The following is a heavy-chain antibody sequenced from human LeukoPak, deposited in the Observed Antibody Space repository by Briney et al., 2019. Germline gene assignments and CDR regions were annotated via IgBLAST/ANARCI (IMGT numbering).Heavy chain of an antibody. CDR3: ARGGDYGDLRYFDY. CDR1: GFSFSSYW. Sequence: GGSLRLSCAASGFSFSSYWMHWVRQAPGRGLVWVSRLNSDGGGGTYADSVKGRFTISRDNAKNSLYLQMNSLRDEDTAVYYCARGGDYGDLRYFDYWGQGTLVTVSS. J-gene: IGHJ4*02. CDR2: LNSDGGGG. D-gene: IGHD4-17*01. V-gene: IGHV3-74*01.